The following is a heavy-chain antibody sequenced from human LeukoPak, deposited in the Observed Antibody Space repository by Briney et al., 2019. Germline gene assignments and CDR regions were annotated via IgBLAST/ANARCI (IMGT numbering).Heavy chain of an antibody. V-gene: IGHV1-69*13. CDR2: IIPIFGTA. CDR1: GGTFSGYA. J-gene: IGHJ4*02. Sequence: AASVKVSCKASGGTFSGYAISWVRQAPGQGLEWMGGIIPIFGTANYAQKFQGRVTITVDESTSTAYMELSSPRSEDTAVYYCAKDNGSSWYDYYYFDYWGQGTLVTVSS. CDR3: AKDNGSSWYDYYYFDY. D-gene: IGHD6-13*01.